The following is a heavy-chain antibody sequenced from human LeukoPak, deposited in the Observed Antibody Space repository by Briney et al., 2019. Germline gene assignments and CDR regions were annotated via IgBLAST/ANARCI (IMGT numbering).Heavy chain of an antibody. CDR1: GFTVSSNY. Sequence: PGGSLRLSCAASGFTVSSNYMSWVRQAPGKGLEWVSVIYSGGSTYYADSVKGRFTISRDNSKNTLYLQMNSLRAEDTAVYYCARYYYYYYYMDVWGKGTTVTISS. CDR2: IYSGGST. CDR3: ARYYYYYYYMDV. J-gene: IGHJ6*03. V-gene: IGHV3-53*01.